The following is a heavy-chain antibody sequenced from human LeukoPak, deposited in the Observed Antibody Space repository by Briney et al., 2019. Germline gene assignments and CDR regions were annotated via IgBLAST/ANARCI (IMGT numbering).Heavy chain of an antibody. V-gene: IGHV4-59*08. CDR2: INNSGGT. CDR1: GDSITRYY. CDR3: ASQMSGTSVSY. Sequence: SETLSLTCTVSGDSITRYYWSWLRQPPGKGLEWIGYINNSGGTSYNPSLKSRVTISLDTSKNQFSLKLNSVTTTDTAVYYCASQMSGTSVSYWGQGTLVTVSS. J-gene: IGHJ4*02. D-gene: IGHD2-2*01.